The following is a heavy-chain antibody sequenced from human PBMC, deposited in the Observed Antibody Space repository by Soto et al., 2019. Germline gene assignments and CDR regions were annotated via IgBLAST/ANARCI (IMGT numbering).Heavy chain of an antibody. V-gene: IGHV1-46*03. Sequence: ASVKVSCKASGYTFTSYYMHWVRQAPGQGLEWMGIINPSGGSTSYAQKFQGRVTMTRDTSTSTVYMELSSLRSEDTAVYYCAGVGTMVRGVQPPFYYYYGMDVWGQGTTVTVSS. CDR3: AGVGTMVRGVQPPFYYYYGMDV. J-gene: IGHJ6*02. CDR1: GYTFTSYY. D-gene: IGHD3-10*01. CDR2: INPSGGST.